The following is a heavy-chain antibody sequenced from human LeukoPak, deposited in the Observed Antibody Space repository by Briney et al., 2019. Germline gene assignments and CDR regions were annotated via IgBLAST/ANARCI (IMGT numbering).Heavy chain of an antibody. CDR3: ARIGDYAFVHYYGMDV. CDR1: GFTFSSYD. Sequence: GWSLRLSCAASGFTFSSYDMHWVRQAPGKGLEWVAVISYDGSNKYYADSVKGRFTISRDNSKNTLYLQMNSLRAEDTAVYHCARIGDYAFVHYYGMDVWGQGTTVTVSS. J-gene: IGHJ6*02. D-gene: IGHD4-17*01. V-gene: IGHV3-30*04. CDR2: ISYDGSNK.